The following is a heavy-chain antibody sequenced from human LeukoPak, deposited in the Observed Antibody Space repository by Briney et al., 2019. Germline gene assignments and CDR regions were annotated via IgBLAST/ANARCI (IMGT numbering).Heavy chain of an antibody. CDR2: IYYSGSA. J-gene: IGHJ4*02. V-gene: IGHV4-31*03. CDR1: GGSITSGGYY. CDR3: ARQADSSGYYLDY. D-gene: IGHD3-22*01. Sequence: PSETLSLTCTVSGGSITSGGYYWSWIRQHPGKGLEWLGYIYYSGSAYYNPSLKSRVTISVDTSKNQFSLKLSSVTAADTAVYYCARQADSSGYYLDYWGQGTLVTVSS.